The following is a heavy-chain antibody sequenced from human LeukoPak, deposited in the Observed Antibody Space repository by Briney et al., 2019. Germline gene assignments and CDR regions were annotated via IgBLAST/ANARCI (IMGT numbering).Heavy chain of an antibody. CDR1: GGTFSSYA. Sequence: SVKVSCKASGGTFSSYAISWVRQAPGQGLEWMGRIIPILGIANYAQKFQGRVTITADKSTSTAYMELSSLRSEDTAVYYCARDLCSGGSCYVTYGMDVWGQGTTVTVSS. J-gene: IGHJ6*02. CDR2: IIPILGIA. D-gene: IGHD2-15*01. CDR3: ARDLCSGGSCYVTYGMDV. V-gene: IGHV1-69*04.